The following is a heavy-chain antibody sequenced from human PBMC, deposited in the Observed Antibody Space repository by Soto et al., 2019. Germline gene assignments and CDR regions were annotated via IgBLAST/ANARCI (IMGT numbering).Heavy chain of an antibody. V-gene: IGHV3-23*01. CDR2: ISGSGGST. D-gene: IGHD3-9*01. CDR3: AKFSLGIRMYFDY. CDR1: GFTFSSYA. Sequence: EVQLLESGGGLVQPGGSLRLSCAASGFTFSSYAMSWVRQAPGKGLEWVSAISGSGGSTYYADSVKGRFTISRDNSKNTLYLHMNSLRAEDTAVYYCAKFSLGIRMYFDYWGQGTLVTVSS. J-gene: IGHJ4*02.